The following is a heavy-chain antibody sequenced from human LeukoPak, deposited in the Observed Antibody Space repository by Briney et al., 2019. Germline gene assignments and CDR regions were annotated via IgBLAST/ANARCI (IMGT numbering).Heavy chain of an antibody. V-gene: IGHV3-23*01. CDR1: GFTFSSYA. D-gene: IGHD3-10*01. J-gene: IGHJ4*02. CDR2: ISGSGGST. Sequence: GGSLRLSCAASGFTFSSYAMSWVRQAPGKGLEWVSAISGSGGSTYYADSVKGRFTISRDNSKNTLYLQMNSLRAEDTAVYYCANVGEGVLLWFGELLPFDYWGQGTLVTVSS. CDR3: ANVGEGVLLWFGELLPFDY.